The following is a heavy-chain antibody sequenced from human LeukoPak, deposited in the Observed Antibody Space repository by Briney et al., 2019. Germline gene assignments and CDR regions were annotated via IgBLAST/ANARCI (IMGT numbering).Heavy chain of an antibody. J-gene: IGHJ4*02. D-gene: IGHD2-15*01. V-gene: IGHV3-7*01. Sequence: GGSLRLSRAASGFTFISYWMSWVRQAPGKGLEWVANIKQDGSETYYVDSVKGRFTISRDNAKNSLYLQMNSLSAEDTAVYYCARPSFTQGSYFDYWGQGTLVTVSS. CDR1: GFTFISYW. CDR2: IKQDGSET. CDR3: ARPSFTQGSYFDY.